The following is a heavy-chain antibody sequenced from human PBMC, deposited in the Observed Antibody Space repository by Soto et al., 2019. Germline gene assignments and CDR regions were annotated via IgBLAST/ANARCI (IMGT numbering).Heavy chain of an antibody. CDR2: IYYSGST. D-gene: IGHD1-1*01. CDR3: ARGSGDYYFDY. V-gene: IGHV4-31*02. Sequence: DLEWIGYIYYSGSTYYNPSLKSRVTISVDTSKNQFSLKLSSVTAADTAVYYCARGSGDYYFDYWGQGTLVTVSS. J-gene: IGHJ4*02.